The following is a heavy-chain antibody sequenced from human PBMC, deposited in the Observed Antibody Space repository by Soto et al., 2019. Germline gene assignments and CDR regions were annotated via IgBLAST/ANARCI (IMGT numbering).Heavy chain of an antibody. V-gene: IGHV1-2*04. CDR1: GYTFTGYY. CDR3: ARVVVAAVIHDAFDI. Sequence: QVQLVQSGAEVKKPGASVKVSCKASGYTFTGYYMHWVRQAPGQGLEWMGWINPNSGGTNYAQKFQGWVTMTRETSISTAYMELSRLRSDDTAVYYCARVVVAAVIHDAFDIWGQGTMVTVSS. J-gene: IGHJ3*02. D-gene: IGHD2-15*01. CDR2: INPNSGGT.